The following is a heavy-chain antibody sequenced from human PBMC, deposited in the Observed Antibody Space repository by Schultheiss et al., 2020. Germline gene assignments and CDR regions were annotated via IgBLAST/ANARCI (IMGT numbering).Heavy chain of an antibody. CDR2: ISGSGGST. J-gene: IGHJ4*02. CDR3: ARDSCSSTSCSLDY. CDR1: GFPFSAFA. Sequence: GESLKISCAASGFPFSAFALTWVRQAPGKGLEWVSAISGSGGSTYYADSVKGRFTISRDNSKNTLYLQMNSLRAEDTAVYYCARDSCSSTSCSLDYWGQGTLVTFSS. D-gene: IGHD2-2*01. V-gene: IGHV3-23*01.